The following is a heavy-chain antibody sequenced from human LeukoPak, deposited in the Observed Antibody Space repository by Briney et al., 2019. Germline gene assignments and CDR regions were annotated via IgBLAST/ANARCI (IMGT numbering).Heavy chain of an antibody. CDR1: GDSVSSNSAA. Sequence: SQTLSLTCAISGDSVSSNSAAWNWIRQSPSRGLEWLGRTYYRSKWYNDYAVSVKSRITINPDTSKNQFSLQLNSVTPEDTAVYYCARGCSSGWYGLEDAFDIWGQGTMVTVSS. D-gene: IGHD6-19*01. V-gene: IGHV6-1*01. CDR3: ARGCSSGWYGLEDAFDI. CDR2: TYYRSKWYN. J-gene: IGHJ3*02.